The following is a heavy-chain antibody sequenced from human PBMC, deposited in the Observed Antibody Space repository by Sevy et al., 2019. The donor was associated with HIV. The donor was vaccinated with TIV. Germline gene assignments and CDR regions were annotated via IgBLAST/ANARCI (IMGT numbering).Heavy chain of an antibody. CDR1: GFTFTNYN. CDR3: ARGNRYDF. J-gene: IGHJ4*02. Sequence: GGSLRLSCAASGFTFTNYNMNWVRQAPGMGLDWVAYITITSGTIYYADSVNGRFTISRHNAKNSLYLQMDSVRDEDTAVYYCARGNRYDFWGQGTLVTVSS. D-gene: IGHD3-16*02. V-gene: IGHV3-48*02. CDR2: ITITSGTI.